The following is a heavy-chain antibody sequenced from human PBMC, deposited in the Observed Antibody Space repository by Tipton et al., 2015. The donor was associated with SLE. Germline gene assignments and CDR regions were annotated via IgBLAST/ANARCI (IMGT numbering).Heavy chain of an antibody. J-gene: IGHJ4*02. Sequence: SLRLSCAASGFTVSSNYMSWVRQAPGKGLEWVSVIYSGGSAYYADSVKGRFTISRDNAKNSLYLQMNSLRAEDTAVYYCARGGHTIFGVVIMDWGQGTLVTVSS. CDR3: ARGGHTIFGVVIMD. CDR1: GFTVSSNY. V-gene: IGHV3-53*01. CDR2: IYSGGSA. D-gene: IGHD3-3*01.